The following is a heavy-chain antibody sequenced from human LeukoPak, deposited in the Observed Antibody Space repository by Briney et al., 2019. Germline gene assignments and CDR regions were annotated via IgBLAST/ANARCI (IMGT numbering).Heavy chain of an antibody. CDR2: ISGSAGNI. CDR3: AKALRSTSLGYAFDI. CDR1: GFTFSSYA. V-gene: IGHV3-23*01. J-gene: IGHJ3*02. Sequence: GGSLRLSCAASGFTFSSYAMSWVRQAPGKGLEWVSAISGSAGNIYYADSVKGRFTISRDNSKNTLYLQMNSLRAEDTAVYYCAKALRSTSLGYAFDIWGQGTMVTVSS. D-gene: IGHD2-2*01.